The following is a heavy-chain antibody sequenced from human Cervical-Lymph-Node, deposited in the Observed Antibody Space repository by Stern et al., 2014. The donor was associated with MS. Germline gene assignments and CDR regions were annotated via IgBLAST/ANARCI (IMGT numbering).Heavy chain of an antibody. CDR1: GFSITNFW. Sequence: VQLVESGGGLVQPGGSLRLSCAASGFSITNFWMNWVRQAPGKGLEWVANIRPGGSETYYLDSVKGRFTLSRDSPKNPLSLKMNSLGTDDPAVYYCAGGHGDVGGQGTTFPVSS. V-gene: IGHV3-7*01. CDR2: IRPGGSET. J-gene: IGHJ6*02. CDR3: AGGHGDV.